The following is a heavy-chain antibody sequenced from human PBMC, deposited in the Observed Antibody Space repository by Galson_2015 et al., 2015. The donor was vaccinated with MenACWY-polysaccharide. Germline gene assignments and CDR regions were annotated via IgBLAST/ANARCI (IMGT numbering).Heavy chain of an antibody. CDR2: IGTGGSST. CDR3: VKGRSPSGHSGSWFSGADAFDS. V-gene: IGHV3-23*01. J-gene: IGHJ3*01. Sequence: SLRLSCAASGFTFKNYAMSWVRQAPGKGLEWVAAIGTGGSSTYYADSVRGRFTISRDNSKNTLFLQMNSLRVEDTAIYYCVKGRSPSGHSGSWFSGADAFDSWGQGTVVTVSP. D-gene: IGHD6-13*01. CDR1: GFTFKNYA.